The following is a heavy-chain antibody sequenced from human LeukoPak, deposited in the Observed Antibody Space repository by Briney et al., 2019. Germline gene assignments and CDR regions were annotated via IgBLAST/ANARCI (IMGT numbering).Heavy chain of an antibody. J-gene: IGHJ4*02. CDR2: IKQDGSEK. Sequence: GGSLRLSCAGSGFTFSSYEMNWVRQAPGKGLEWVASIKQDGSEKYYVDSVKGRFTIPRDNAKNSLFLQMNSLRAEDTAVYYCARGGSKLFDYWGQGTLVTVSS. CDR3: ARGGSKLFDY. D-gene: IGHD3-16*01. CDR1: GFTFSSYE. V-gene: IGHV3-7*04.